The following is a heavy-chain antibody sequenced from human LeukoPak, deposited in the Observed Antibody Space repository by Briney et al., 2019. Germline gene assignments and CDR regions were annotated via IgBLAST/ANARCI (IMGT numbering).Heavy chain of an antibody. CDR3: ARVKTTISYYYMDV. CDR1: GDSISGYF. V-gene: IGHV4-59*01. J-gene: IGHJ6*03. CDR2: IYASGTT. Sequence: SETLSLTCTVSGDSISGYFWSWIRQPPGMRLEWIGRIYASGTTNYNPSLQSRVTISGDTSKNQVSLKLSSVTAADTAIYYCARVKTTISYYYMDVWGKGTTVIVSS. D-gene: IGHD3-3*01.